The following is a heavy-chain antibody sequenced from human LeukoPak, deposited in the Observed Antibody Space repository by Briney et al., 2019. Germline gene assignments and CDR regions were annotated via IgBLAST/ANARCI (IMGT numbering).Heavy chain of an antibody. J-gene: IGHJ4*02. CDR2: MNPNSGNT. D-gene: IGHD2-15*01. CDR1: GYTFTSYD. CDR3: ARRSGSSPDY. V-gene: IGHV1-8*01. Sequence: EASVKVSCKASGYTFTSYDINWVRQATGQGLEWMGWMNPNSGNTGYAQKFQGRATRTRNTSISTAYMELSSLRSQDTAVYYCARRSGSSPDYWGQGTLVTVSS.